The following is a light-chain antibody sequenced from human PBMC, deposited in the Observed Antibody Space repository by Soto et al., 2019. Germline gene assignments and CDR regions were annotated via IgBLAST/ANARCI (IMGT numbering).Light chain of an antibody. V-gene: IGKV3-15*01. Sequence: EIVMTQSPATLSVSPGERATLSCRASQSVNSNLAWYQQKPGQAPRLLIYGASTRATDIPARFSGSGSGTEFTLTISSLQSEDFAVYYCQQYNSWPITCGGGTKVEIK. CDR2: GAS. CDR1: QSVNSN. CDR3: QQYNSWPIT. J-gene: IGKJ4*01.